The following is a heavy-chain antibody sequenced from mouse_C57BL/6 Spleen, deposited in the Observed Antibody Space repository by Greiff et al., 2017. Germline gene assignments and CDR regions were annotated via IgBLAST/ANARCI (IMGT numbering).Heavy chain of an antibody. V-gene: IGHV1-81*01. CDR2: FYPRSGIT. CDR3: AREGDY. J-gene: IGHJ4*01. CDR1: GYTFTSYG. Sequence: VQLQQSGAELARPGASVTLSCKASGYTFTSYGISWVKQRTGQGLEWIGEFYPRSGITYYNEKFKGKATLTADKSSSTAYMELRSLTSEDSAVYFCAREGDYWGQGTSVTVSS.